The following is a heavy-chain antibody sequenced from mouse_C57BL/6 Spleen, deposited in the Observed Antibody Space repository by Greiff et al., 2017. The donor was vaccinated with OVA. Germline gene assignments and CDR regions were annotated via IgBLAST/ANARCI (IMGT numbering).Heavy chain of an antibody. CDR1: GFTFSDYG. D-gene: IGHD3-3*01. J-gene: IGHJ3*01. CDR3: ARGRAGPAWFAY. CDR2: ISSGSSTI. Sequence: DVMLVESGGGLVKPGGSLKLSCAASGFTFSDYGMHWVRQAPEKGLEWVAYISSGSSTIYYADTVKGRFTISRDNAKNTLFLQMTSLRSEDTAMYYCARGRAGPAWFAYWGQGTLVTVSA. V-gene: IGHV5-17*01.